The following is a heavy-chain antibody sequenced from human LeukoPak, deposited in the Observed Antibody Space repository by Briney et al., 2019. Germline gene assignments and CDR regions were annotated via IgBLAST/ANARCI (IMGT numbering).Heavy chain of an antibody. J-gene: IGHJ4*02. CDR1: GFTFSSYG. D-gene: IGHD1-26*01. CDR3: AKDLRGVGANMFDY. CDR2: IRYDGSNK. V-gene: IGHV3-30*02. Sequence: PGGSLRLSCAASGFTFSSYGMHWVRQAPGKGLEWVAFIRYDGSNKYYADSVKGRFTISRDNSKNTLYLQMNSLRAEDTAVYYCAKDLRGVGANMFDYWGQGTLVTVSS.